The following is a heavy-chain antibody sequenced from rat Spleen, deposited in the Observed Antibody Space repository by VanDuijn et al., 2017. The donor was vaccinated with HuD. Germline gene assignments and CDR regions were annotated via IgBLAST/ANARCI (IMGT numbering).Heavy chain of an antibody. D-gene: IGHD1-4*01. V-gene: IGHV5-31*01. CDR1: GFTFNNYW. J-gene: IGHJ4*01. Sequence: EVQLVESGGGLVQPGRSLKLSCVASGFTFNNYWMSWIRQAPGKGLEWVASIINVGDNIHYRDSVKGRFTISRDNAKSTLYLQMDSLRSEDTATYYCARHQGITTYVMDAWGQGASVTVSS. CDR2: IINVGDNI. CDR3: ARHQGITTYVMDA.